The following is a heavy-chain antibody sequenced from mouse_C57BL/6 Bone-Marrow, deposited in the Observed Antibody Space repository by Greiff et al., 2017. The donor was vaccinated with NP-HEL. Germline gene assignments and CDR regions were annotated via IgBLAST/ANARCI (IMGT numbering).Heavy chain of an antibody. CDR3: ARGYYGSPYAMDY. CDR2: IDPSDSYT. J-gene: IGHJ4*01. Sequence: VQLQQPGAELVKPGASVKLSCKASGYTFTSYWMQWVKQRPGQGLEWIGEIDPSDSYTNYNQKFKGKATLTVDTSSSTAYMQLSSLTSEDSAVYYCARGYYGSPYAMDYWGQGTSVTVSS. V-gene: IGHV1-50*01. D-gene: IGHD1-1*01. CDR1: GYTFTSYW.